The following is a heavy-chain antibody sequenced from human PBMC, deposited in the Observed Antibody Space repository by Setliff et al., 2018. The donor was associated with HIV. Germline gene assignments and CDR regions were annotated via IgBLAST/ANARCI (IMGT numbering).Heavy chain of an antibody. D-gene: IGHD6-6*01. CDR2: INHSGRS. CDR1: GGSFSDYY. Sequence: SETLSLTCAVYGGSFSDYYWTWTRQPPGKGLEWIGEINHSGRSNYNTSLKSRLTISVDTSKNQFSLKLRSVTAADTAGYYCARGSKLVWGRWFDPWGQGTRVTVSS. V-gene: IGHV4-34*01. J-gene: IGHJ5*02. CDR3: ARGSKLVWGRWFDP.